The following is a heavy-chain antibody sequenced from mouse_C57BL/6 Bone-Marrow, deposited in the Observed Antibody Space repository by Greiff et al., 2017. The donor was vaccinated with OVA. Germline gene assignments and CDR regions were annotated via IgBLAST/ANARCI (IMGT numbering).Heavy chain of an antibody. D-gene: IGHD1-1*01. V-gene: IGHV1-54*01. Sequence: VHLVESGAELVRPGTSVKVSCKASGYAFTNYLIEWVKQRPGQGLEWIGVINPGSGGTNYNEKFKGKATLTADKSSSTAYMQLSSLTSEDSAVYFCAREEDYYGSVFDYWGQGTTLTVSS. J-gene: IGHJ2*01. CDR1: GYAFTNYL. CDR2: INPGSGGT. CDR3: AREEDYYGSVFDY.